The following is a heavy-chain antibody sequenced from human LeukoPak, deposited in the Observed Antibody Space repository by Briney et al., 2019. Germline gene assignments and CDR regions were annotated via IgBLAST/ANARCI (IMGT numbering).Heavy chain of an antibody. CDR3: ASRWRNGMDV. CDR2: IYHSGST. J-gene: IGHJ6*02. D-gene: IGHD1-1*01. Sequence: SGTLSLTCAVSGASITSNNWWGWVRQSPGKGLEWIGEIYHSGSTNSNPPLKSRVTMSVDKSKNQASLRLSSVTAADTAMYYCASRWRNGMDVWGQGTTVTVSS. CDR1: GASITSNNW. V-gene: IGHV4-4*02.